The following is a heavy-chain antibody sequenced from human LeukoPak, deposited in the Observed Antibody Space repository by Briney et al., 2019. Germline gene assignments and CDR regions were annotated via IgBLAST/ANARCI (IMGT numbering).Heavy chain of an antibody. Sequence: GGCLRLSCAASGFTFSTYWMHWVRQAPGKGLVWVSHIKRDGISTTYADSVKGRFTISRDNAKNTLYLQMNSLRAEDTAVYYCARDRAYMQDYWGQGTLVTVYS. D-gene: IGHD4-11*01. CDR3: ARDRAYMQDY. V-gene: IGHV3-74*01. J-gene: IGHJ4*02. CDR1: GFTFSTYW. CDR2: IKRDGIST.